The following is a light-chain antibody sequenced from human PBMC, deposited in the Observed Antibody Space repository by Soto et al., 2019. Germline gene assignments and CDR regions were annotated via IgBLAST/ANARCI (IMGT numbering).Light chain of an antibody. CDR2: DAS. CDR1: QDIDNY. CDR3: QQYDNLPIT. Sequence: DIQMTQSPSSLSASVGDRVTITCQASQDIDNYLNWYQQKPGKAPKLLICDASNLETGVPSRFSGSGSGTDFTFTISSLQPEDTATYYCQQYDNLPITFSQGTRLEIK. V-gene: IGKV1-33*01. J-gene: IGKJ5*01.